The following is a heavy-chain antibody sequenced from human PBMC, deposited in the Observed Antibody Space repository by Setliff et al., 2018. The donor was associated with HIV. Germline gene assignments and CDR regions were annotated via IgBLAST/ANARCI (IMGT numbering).Heavy chain of an antibody. J-gene: IGHJ4*02. CDR2: IYTSGSV. D-gene: IGHD6-13*01. Sequence: SETLSLTCTVSGGSISSYYWSWNRQPPGKGLEWIGYIYTSGSVNYNPSLNSRVTISVDTSKNQFSLKLNSVTAADTAVYCARLTRITTAGHWGQGTLVTVSS. CDR1: GGSISSYY. V-gene: IGHV4-4*08. CDR3: ARLTRITTAGH.